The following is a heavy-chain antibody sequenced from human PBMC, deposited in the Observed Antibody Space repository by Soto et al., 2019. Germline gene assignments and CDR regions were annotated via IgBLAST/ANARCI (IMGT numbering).Heavy chain of an antibody. V-gene: IGHV6-1*01. J-gene: IGHJ6*02. CDR1: GGSVSSNSAA. CDR3: ARDPHGCKYDIYYGMDF. Sequence: SPAHSLTCASCGGSVSSNSAAWHWIRQSPSRGLERGRRIDYMAKLYHDYAVSVKSRITIDQDTTKNQFSLQLNSVTPEGTAVYYCARDPHGCKYDIYYGMDFWGQGTTVTVSS. D-gene: IGHD1-1*01. CDR2: IDYMAKLYH.